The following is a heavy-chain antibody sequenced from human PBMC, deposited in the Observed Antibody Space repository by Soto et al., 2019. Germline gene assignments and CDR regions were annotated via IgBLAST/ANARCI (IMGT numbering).Heavy chain of an antibody. D-gene: IGHD6-13*01. CDR3: ANPVPAAAGTYYYYGMDV. CDR1: GFTFSSYA. V-gene: IGHV3-23*01. CDR2: ISGSGGST. J-gene: IGHJ6*02. Sequence: PGGSLRLSCAASGFTFSSYAMSWVRQAPGKGLEWVSAISGSGGSTYYADSVKGRFTISRDNSKNTLYLQTNSLRAEDTAVYYCANPVPAAAGTYYYYGMDVWGQGTTVTVSS.